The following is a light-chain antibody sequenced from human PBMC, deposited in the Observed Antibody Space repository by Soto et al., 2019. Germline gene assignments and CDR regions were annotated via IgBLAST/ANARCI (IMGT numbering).Light chain of an antibody. J-gene: IGKJ4*02. CDR2: GAS. CDR1: QSVSTN. CDR3: QQSNSFPRP. Sequence: VITPAAPTVSVYSRERATLSCRASQSVSTNLAWYQQKPGQAPRLLIYGASTRATGIPARFSGSGSGTEFTLTICILQPDIFATYYCQQSNSFPRPFCEGTRLEIK. V-gene: IGKV3-15*01.